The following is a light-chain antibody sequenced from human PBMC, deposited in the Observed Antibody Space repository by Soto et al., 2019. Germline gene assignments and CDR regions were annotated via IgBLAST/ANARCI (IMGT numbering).Light chain of an antibody. V-gene: IGKV3-11*01. CDR2: DAS. CDR3: QQRSNWPT. Sequence: EIVLTQSPATLSLSPGERATLSCRASQSVSSYLAWYQQKPGQAPRLLIYDASNRATGIPARFSGSGSGTDFNLPISSLEAEDFAVYYCQQRSNWPTFGQGTKVDIK. CDR1: QSVSSY. J-gene: IGKJ1*01.